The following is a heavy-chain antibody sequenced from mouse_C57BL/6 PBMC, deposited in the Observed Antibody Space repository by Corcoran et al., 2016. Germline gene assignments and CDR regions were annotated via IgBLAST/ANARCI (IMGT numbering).Heavy chain of an antibody. CDR1: GYAFSSYW. CDR2: IYPGDGDT. CDR3: ASEDPSPYYRDY. V-gene: IGHV1-80*01. Sequence: QVQLQQSGAELVKPGASVKISCKASGYAFSSYWMNWVKQRPGKGLEWIGQIYPGDGDTNYNGKFKGKATLTADTSSSTADMQLSSLTSEDSAVYVCASEDPSPYYRDYWGQGTTLTVAA. D-gene: IGHD2-14*01. J-gene: IGHJ2*01.